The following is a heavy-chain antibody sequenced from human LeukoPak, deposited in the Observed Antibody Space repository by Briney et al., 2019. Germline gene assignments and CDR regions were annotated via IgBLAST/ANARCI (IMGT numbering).Heavy chain of an antibody. CDR1: GFSLSTYA. D-gene: IGHD4-17*01. V-gene: IGHV3-23*01. Sequence: PGGSLRLPCAASGFSLSTYAMSWVRQAPGKGPEWVSAISGAGGRTYYADSVKGRFTISRGNSKNTLYLQMDSLRAEDTAVYYCAKDRADNGDRLRFDPWGQGTLVTVSS. CDR3: AKDRADNGDRLRFDP. J-gene: IGHJ5*02. CDR2: ISGAGGRT.